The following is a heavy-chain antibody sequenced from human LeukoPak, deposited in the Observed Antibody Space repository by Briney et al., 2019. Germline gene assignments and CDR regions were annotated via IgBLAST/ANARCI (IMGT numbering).Heavy chain of an antibody. J-gene: IGHJ4*02. V-gene: IGHV3-11*04. CDR1: GFSFSNYF. CDR2: ITNSGRST. CDR3: AREASGNYYVFDS. Sequence: PGGSLRLSCEASGFSFSNYFISWIRPAPGKGLEWVSYITNSGRSTNYADAVKGRFTISRDNTKKSVYLEMTDLRPEDTAVYYCAREASGNYYVFDSWGQGTRVTVSS. D-gene: IGHD1-26*01.